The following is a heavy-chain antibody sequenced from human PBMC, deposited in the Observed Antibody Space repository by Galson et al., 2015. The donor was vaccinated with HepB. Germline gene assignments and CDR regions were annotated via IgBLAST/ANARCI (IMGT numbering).Heavy chain of an antibody. J-gene: IGHJ6*03. CDR1: GFTFGDYA. Sequence: SLRLSCAASGFTFGDYAMSWFRQAPGKGLEWVGFIRSKAYGGTTEYAASVKGRFTISRDDSKSIAYLQMNSLKTEDTAVYYCTRDRRVVPAAHKPYYYYYYMDVWGKGTTVTVSS. D-gene: IGHD2-2*01. V-gene: IGHV3-49*03. CDR2: IRSKAYGGTT. CDR3: TRDRRVVPAAHKPYYYYYYMDV.